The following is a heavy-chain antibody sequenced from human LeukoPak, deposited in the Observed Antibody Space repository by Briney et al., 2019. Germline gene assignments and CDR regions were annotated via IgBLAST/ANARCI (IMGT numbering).Heavy chain of an antibody. D-gene: IGHD6-13*01. CDR2: IKQDGSEK. J-gene: IGHJ5*02. CDR1: GFTFSSYW. Sequence: GGSLRLSCAASGFTFSSYWTSWVRQAPGKGLEWVANIKQDGSEKYYVDSVKGRFTISRDNSKNTVYLQMNSLRAEDTAVYYCAKGRGHSSTWDLWGQGTLVIVSS. CDR3: AKGRGHSSTWDL. V-gene: IGHV3-7*03.